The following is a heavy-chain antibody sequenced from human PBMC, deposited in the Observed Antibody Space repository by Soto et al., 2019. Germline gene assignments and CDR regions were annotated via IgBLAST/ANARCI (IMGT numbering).Heavy chain of an antibody. CDR2: IIPIFGTA. CDR3: ARPVVVAATHYYYGMDV. Sequence: QVQLVQSGAKVKKPGSSVKVSCKASGGTFSSYAISWVRQAPGQGLEWMGGIIPIFGTANYAQKFQGRVTITADESTSTAYMELSSLRSEDTAMYYCARPVVVAATHYYYGMDVWGQGTTVTVSS. D-gene: IGHD2-15*01. J-gene: IGHJ6*02. V-gene: IGHV1-69*01. CDR1: GGTFSSYA.